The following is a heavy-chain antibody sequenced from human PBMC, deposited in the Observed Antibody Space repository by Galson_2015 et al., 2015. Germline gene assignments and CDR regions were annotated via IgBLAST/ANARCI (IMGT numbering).Heavy chain of an antibody. CDR1: GFTFSSYN. Sequence: SLRLSCAASGFTFSSYNMHWARQAPGKGLEWVSYINPSGSTEYYADSVKGRFTTSRDNSKNSLYLQMNSLRAEDTAVYYCATVRSHYYFEDWGQGALVTVSS. CDR3: ATVRSHYYFED. V-gene: IGHV3-48*01. J-gene: IGHJ4*02. CDR2: INPSGSTE.